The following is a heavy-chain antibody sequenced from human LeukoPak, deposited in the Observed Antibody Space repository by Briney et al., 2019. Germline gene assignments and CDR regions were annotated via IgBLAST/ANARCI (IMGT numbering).Heavy chain of an antibody. CDR2: INHSGST. CDR3: ARGPTRYYYDSSGIFDY. D-gene: IGHD3-22*01. V-gene: IGHV4-34*01. CDR1: GGSINSYY. J-gene: IGHJ4*02. Sequence: SETLSLTCTVSGGSINSYYWSWIRQPPGKGLEWIGEINHSGSTNYNPSLKSRVTISVDTSKNQFSLKLSSVTAADTAVYYCARGPTRYYYDSSGIFDYWGQGTLVTVSS.